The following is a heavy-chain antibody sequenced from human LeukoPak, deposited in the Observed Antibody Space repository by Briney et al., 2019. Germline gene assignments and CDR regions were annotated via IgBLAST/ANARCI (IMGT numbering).Heavy chain of an antibody. CDR2: ISYDGSNK. CDR1: GFTFNNYA. CDR3: AKLFGAFDY. Sequence: GGSLRLSCAASGFTFNNYAMHWVRQAPGKGLEWVALISYDGSNKFYADSVKGRFTISRDNSQNTLYLQMNSLRAEDTALYYCAKLFGAFDYWGQGTLVTVSS. J-gene: IGHJ4*02. D-gene: IGHD3-10*01. V-gene: IGHV3-30*18.